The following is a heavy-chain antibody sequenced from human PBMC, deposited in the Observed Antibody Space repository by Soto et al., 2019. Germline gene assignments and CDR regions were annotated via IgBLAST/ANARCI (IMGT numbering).Heavy chain of an antibody. J-gene: IGHJ5*02. Sequence: PSETLSLTCAVSGGSISSGGYSWSWIRQPPGKGLEWIGYIYHSGSTYYNPSLKSRVTISVDRSKNQFSLKLSSVTAADTAVYYCARGGIFGPEESNWFDPWGQGTLVTVSS. V-gene: IGHV4-30-2*01. CDR2: IYHSGST. CDR3: ARGGIFGPEESNWFDP. D-gene: IGHD3-3*01. CDR1: GGSISSGGYS.